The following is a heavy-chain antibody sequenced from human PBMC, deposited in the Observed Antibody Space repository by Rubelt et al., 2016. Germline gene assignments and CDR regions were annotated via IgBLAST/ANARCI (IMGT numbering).Heavy chain of an antibody. CDR3: ARESGDEFDYYDSSGYPVSYFDY. V-gene: IGHV4-4*02. CDR2: SGST. J-gene: IGHJ4*02. Sequence: SGSTNYNPSLKSRVTISVDKSKNQFSLKLSSVTAADTAVYYCARESGDEFDYYDSSGYPVSYFDYWGQGTLVTVSS. D-gene: IGHD3-22*01.